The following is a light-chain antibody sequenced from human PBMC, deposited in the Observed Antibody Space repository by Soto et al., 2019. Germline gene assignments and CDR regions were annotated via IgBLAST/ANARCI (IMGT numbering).Light chain of an antibody. CDR2: DVI. J-gene: IGLJ2*01. Sequence: QSALTQPASVSGSPGQSITISCTGTSGDVGAYNYVSWYQHHPGRAPQLMIFDVIYRPSWVSSRFSGSKSGNTASLTISGLQAEDEADYYCSSYTTSSTLVVFGGGTKLTVL. CDR1: SGDVGAYNY. V-gene: IGLV2-14*03. CDR3: SSYTTSSTLVV.